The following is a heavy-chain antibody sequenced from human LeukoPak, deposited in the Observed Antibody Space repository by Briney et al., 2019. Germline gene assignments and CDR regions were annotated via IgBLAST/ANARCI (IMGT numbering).Heavy chain of an antibody. CDR1: GGSFSGYY. J-gene: IGHJ6*04. CDR3: ARVLLKPYYYYGMDV. CDR2: INHSGST. V-gene: IGHV4-34*01. Sequence: PSETLSLTCAVCGGSFSGYYWSWIRQPPGKGLEWIGEINHSGSTNYNPSLQSRVTISVDTSENQFSLKLSSVTAADTAVYYCARVLLKPYYYYGMDVWGKGTTVTVSS.